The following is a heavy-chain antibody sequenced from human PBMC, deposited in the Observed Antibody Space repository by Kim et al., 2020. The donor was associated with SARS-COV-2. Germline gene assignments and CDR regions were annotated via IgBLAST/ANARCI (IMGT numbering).Heavy chain of an antibody. V-gene: IGHV3-48*03. J-gene: IGHJ2*01. Sequence: GGSLRLSCAASGFTFSSYEMNWVRQAPGKGLEWVSYISSSGSTIYYADSVKGRFTISRDNAKNSLYLQMNSPRAEDTAVYYCARVSITMIVLVFTHAGAYFESWCPRTLVTVS. D-gene: IGHD3-22*01. CDR3: ARVSITMIVLVFTHAGAYFES. CDR2: ISSSGSTI. CDR1: GFTFSSYE.